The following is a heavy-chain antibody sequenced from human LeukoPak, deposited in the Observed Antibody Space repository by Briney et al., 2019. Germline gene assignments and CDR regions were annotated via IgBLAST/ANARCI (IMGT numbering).Heavy chain of an antibody. CDR3: AREQVKAMTTVTTAYYYYGMDV. D-gene: IGHD4-11*01. J-gene: IGHJ6*02. CDR2: IYYDGST. CDR1: GSSISSSRDY. Sequence: SETLSLSCIVSGSSISSSRDYWAWIRQPPGKGLEWVGNIYYDGSTYYNPSLKSRVTISIDTSKNQFSLKVSSVIAADTAVYYCAREQVKAMTTVTTAYYYYGMDVWGQGTTVTVSS. V-gene: IGHV4-39*02.